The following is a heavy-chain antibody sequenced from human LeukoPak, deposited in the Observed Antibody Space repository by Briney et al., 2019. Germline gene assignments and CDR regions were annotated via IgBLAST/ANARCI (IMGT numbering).Heavy chain of an antibody. CDR1: GGSFSGYY. Sequence: KTSETLSLTCAVYGGSFSGYYWRWIRQPPGKGLEWIGEINHSGSTNYNPPLKSRVTISVDTPKNHFTLKLSFLTAAATALYYFARQTPIWFGEAPRYYFDYCGQGNLGTVSS. V-gene: IGHV4-34*01. CDR2: INHSGST. J-gene: IGHJ4*02. D-gene: IGHD3-10*01. CDR3: ARQTPIWFGEAPRYYFDY.